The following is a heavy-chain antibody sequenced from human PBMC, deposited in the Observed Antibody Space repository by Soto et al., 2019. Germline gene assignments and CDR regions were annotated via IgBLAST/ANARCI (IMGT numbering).Heavy chain of an antibody. CDR1: GYTFSSSY. V-gene: IGHV1-46*01. J-gene: IGHJ3*02. D-gene: IGHD5-12*01. CDR3: ARGRGYSGDDLQEDGFDI. CDR2: MNPSGDRT. Sequence: QVQLMQSGTEVKEPGASVNLSCKASGYTFSSSYIHWVRQAPGQGLEWMGIMNPSGDRTNYAQNFPGRVTMTRDTATSTVYMELSSLRSEDTTVYYCARGRGYSGDDLQEDGFDIWGQGTMVTVS.